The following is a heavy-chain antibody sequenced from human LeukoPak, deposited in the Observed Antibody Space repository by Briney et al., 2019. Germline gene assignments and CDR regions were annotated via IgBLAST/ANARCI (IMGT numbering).Heavy chain of an antibody. V-gene: IGHV1-69*04. J-gene: IGHJ4*02. CDR1: GGTFSSYA. CDR3: ARDHITIFGVVIPPYYFDY. CDR2: IIPILGIA. D-gene: IGHD3-3*01. Sequence: SVKVSCKASGGTFSSYAISWVRQAPGQGLEWMGRIIPILGIANYAQKFQGRVTITADKSTSTAYMELSSLRSEDTAVYYCARDHITIFGVVIPPYYFDYRGQGILVTVST.